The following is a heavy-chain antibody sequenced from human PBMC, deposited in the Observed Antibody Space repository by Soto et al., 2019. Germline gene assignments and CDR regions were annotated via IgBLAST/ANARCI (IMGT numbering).Heavy chain of an antibody. CDR2: ISGSGGST. CDR1: GFNFNSYA. Sequence: EVQMLESGGGLVQPGGSLRLSCAASGFNFNSYAMNWVRQAPGKGLEWVSSISGSGGSTYYADSVKGLFTISRDNSKKTLFLLMNSLRAEDTAVYYCATGSSSFNGFHHYYLDVWGKGTTVTVSS. V-gene: IGHV3-23*01. J-gene: IGHJ6*03. D-gene: IGHD6-6*01. CDR3: ATGSSSFNGFHHYYLDV.